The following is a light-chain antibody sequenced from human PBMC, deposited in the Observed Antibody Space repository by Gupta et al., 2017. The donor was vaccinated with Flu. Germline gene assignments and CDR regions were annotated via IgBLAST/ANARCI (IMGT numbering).Light chain of an antibody. V-gene: IGLV2-23*02. J-gene: IGLJ3*02. CDR1: SNNVGSYNL. Sequence: QSALPQPASVSGSPVQSITISCTGTSNNVGSYNLVSWYQLRPGKAPKLMIYDVSERPSGVSYRFSGSKSGNTASLTISGLQAEDEADYCCCSYAGSGALWVFGGGTKLTVL. CDR2: DVS. CDR3: CSYAGSGALWV.